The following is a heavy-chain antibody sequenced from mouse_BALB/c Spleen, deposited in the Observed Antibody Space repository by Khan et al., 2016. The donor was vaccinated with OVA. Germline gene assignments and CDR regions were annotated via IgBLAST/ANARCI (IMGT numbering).Heavy chain of an antibody. CDR1: GYSITSDYA. V-gene: IGHV3-2*02. J-gene: IGHJ2*01. D-gene: IGHD4-1*01. CDR2: ISYSGNT. Sequence: EVELVESGPGLVKPSQSLSLTCTVTGYSITSDYAWSWIRQFPGNKLEWMGYISYSGNTKYNPSLKSRISLTRDTSTNPFFLQLNSVTTEDTATYYCARMSGGDFDFWGQGTTRTVSS. CDR3: ARMSGGDFDF.